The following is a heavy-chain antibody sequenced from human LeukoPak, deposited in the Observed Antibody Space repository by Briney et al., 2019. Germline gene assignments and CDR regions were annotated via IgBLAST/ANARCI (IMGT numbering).Heavy chain of an antibody. D-gene: IGHD4-11*01. CDR1: GFTFSSYA. J-gene: IGHJ6*02. CDR3: ARDWEVMTTVTIIVWSHYYYYYGMDV. Sequence: GRSLRLSCAASGFTFSSYAMHWVRQAPGKGLEWVAVISYDGSNKNYADSVKGRFTISRDNSKNTLYLQMNSLRAEDTAVYYCARDWEVMTTVTIIVWSHYYYYYGMDVWGQGTTVTVSS. CDR2: ISYDGSNK. V-gene: IGHV3-30*04.